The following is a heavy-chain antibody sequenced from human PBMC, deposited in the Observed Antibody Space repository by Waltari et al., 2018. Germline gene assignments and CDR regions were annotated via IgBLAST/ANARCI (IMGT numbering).Heavy chain of an antibody. CDR3: ARGDPIVATIRWYYYYGMDV. Sequence: QVQLVQSGAEVKKPGASVKVSCKASGYTFTSYDINWVRQATGQGLEWMGWMNPNKGNTGYAQKFQGRVTITRNTSISTAYMELSSLRSEDTAVYYCARGDPIVATIRWYYYYGMDVWGQGTTVTVSS. J-gene: IGHJ6*02. CDR1: GYTFTSYD. D-gene: IGHD5-12*01. CDR2: MNPNKGNT. V-gene: IGHV1-8*03.